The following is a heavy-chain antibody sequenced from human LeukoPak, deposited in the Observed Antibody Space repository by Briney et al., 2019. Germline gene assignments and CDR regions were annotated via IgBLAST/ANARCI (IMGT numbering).Heavy chain of an antibody. D-gene: IGHD1-26*01. J-gene: IGHJ4*02. CDR2: IKSDGSST. V-gene: IGHV3-74*01. Sequence: PGGPLRLSCAASGFTFSNYWMHWVRQAPGKGPVWVSRIKSDGSSTRFADSVQGRFTISRDNGKNTLYLQMNSLRAEDTAVYYCAKDLGRYRNNYFDYWGQGTLVTVSS. CDR3: AKDLGRYRNNYFDY. CDR1: GFTFSNYW.